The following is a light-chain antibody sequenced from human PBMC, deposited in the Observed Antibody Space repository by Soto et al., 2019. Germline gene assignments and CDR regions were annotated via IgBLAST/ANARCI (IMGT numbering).Light chain of an antibody. CDR2: AAS. V-gene: IGKV1-39*01. CDR3: QQSYSTPLFT. Sequence: DIQMTQSPSSLSASVGDRVTITCRASQSISSYLNWYRQKPGKAPKLLIYAASSLQGGVPSRFSGSGSGTDFTLTISSLQPEDFATYYCQQSYSTPLFTFGPGTKVDIK. CDR1: QSISSY. J-gene: IGKJ3*01.